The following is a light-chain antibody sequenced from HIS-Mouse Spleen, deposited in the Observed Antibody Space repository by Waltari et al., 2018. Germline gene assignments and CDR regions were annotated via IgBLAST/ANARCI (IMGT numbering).Light chain of an antibody. CDR2: WAS. CDR3: QQYYSTRT. J-gene: IGKJ1*01. CDR1: QSVLYSSNNKNY. V-gene: IGKV4-1*01. Sequence: DIVMTQSPASLAVSLGERAPINCKSSQSVLYSSNNKNYLAWYQQKPGQPPKLLIYWASTRESGVPDRFSGSGSGTDFTLTISSLQAEDVAVYYCQQYYSTRTFGQGTKVGIK.